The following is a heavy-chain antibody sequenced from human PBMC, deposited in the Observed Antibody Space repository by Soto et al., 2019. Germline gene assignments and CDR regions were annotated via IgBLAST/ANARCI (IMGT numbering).Heavy chain of an antibody. D-gene: IGHD3-22*01. CDR2: IIPIFGTA. Sequence: QVQLVQSGAEVKKPGSSVKVSCKASGGTFSSYAISWVRQAPGQGLEWMGGIIPIFGTANYAQKFQGRVTITADESTSTDYMELSSLRSDDTAVYSCARRMYYYDSSGYYFFDYWGQGTLVTVSS. J-gene: IGHJ4*02. V-gene: IGHV1-69*01. CDR1: GGTFSSYA. CDR3: ARRMYYYDSSGYYFFDY.